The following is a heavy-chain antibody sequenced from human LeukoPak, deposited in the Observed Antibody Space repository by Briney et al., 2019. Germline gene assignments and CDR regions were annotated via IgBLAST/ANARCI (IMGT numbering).Heavy chain of an antibody. Sequence: SETLSLTCAVSGGSFSYYYWTWIRQPPGKGLEWIGEVNRGGNTNYNPSLESRVTISSDTSKNQFPLNLNSLTAADTAVYYCAIPRGTGTTRIYLWGQGTMVTVSS. D-gene: IGHD1-7*01. V-gene: IGHV4-34*01. CDR3: AIPRGTGTTRIYL. CDR2: VNRGGNT. CDR1: GGSFSYYY. J-gene: IGHJ3*01.